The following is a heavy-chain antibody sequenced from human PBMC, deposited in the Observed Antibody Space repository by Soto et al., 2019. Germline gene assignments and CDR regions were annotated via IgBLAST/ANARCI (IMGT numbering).Heavy chain of an antibody. V-gene: IGHV1-18*01. Sequence: ASVKVSCKASGYTFTSYGISWVRQAPAQGLEWMGWISAYNGNTNYAQKLQGRVTMTTDTSTSTAYMELRSLRSDDTAVYYCARYSGGFGELFPVYWGQGTLVTVSS. D-gene: IGHD3-10*01. CDR3: ARYSGGFGELFPVY. CDR1: GYTFTSYG. CDR2: ISAYNGNT. J-gene: IGHJ4*02.